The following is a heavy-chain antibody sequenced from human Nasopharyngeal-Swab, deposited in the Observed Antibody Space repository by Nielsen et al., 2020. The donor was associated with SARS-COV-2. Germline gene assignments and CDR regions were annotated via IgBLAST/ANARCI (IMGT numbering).Heavy chain of an antibody. D-gene: IGHD6-13*01. J-gene: IGHJ5*02. CDR2: IYWDDDK. V-gene: IGHV2-5*02. Sequence: SGPTLVKPTQTLTLNCTFSGFSLSTSGVGVGWIRQPPGKALEWLALIYWDDDKRYSPSLKSRLTITKDTSKNQVVLTMTNMDPVDTATYYCAHRPIAAAGTNWFDPWGQGTLVTVSS. CDR1: GFSLSTSGVG. CDR3: AHRPIAAAGTNWFDP.